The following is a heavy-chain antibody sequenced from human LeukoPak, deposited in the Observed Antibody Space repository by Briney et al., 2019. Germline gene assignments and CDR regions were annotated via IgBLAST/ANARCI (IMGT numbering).Heavy chain of an antibody. CDR1: GFTVSSNY. CDR3: AKSRLSYGDDASDV. Sequence: GGSLRLSCAASGFTVSSNYISWVRQAPGKGLEWVSYISGGGAKKFYADSVKGRFTIYRDNSRSTLFLQMNSLRAEDTAVYYCAKSRLSYGDDASDVWGQGTMVPVSS. D-gene: IGHD4-17*01. V-gene: IGHV3-53*01. J-gene: IGHJ3*01. CDR2: ISGGGAKK.